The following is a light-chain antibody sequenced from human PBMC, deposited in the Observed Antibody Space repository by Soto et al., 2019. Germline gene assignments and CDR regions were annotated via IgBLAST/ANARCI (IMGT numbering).Light chain of an antibody. Sequence: EIVLTQSPGTLSLSPGERATLSCRASQSVSSNYLAWYQQKPGHAPRLLIYGASSRATGIPDRFSGSGSGTEFTLTISRLEPEDFAVYYCQQYGGSPRTFGQGTKVEIK. J-gene: IGKJ1*01. V-gene: IGKV3-20*01. CDR2: GAS. CDR3: QQYGGSPRT. CDR1: QSVSSNY.